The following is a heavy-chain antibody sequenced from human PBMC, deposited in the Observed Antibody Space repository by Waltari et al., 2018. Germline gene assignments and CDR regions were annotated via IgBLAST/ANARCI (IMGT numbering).Heavy chain of an antibody. V-gene: IGHV3-49*04. CDR2: IRAKAHGGAA. J-gene: IGHJ2*01. CDR1: GFTFGDSV. CDR3: SRVPRGVDWRFWYFDL. Sequence: DVQVVESGGGLVQTGPSLRLSCSASGFTFGDSVSTWVSQAPGKGLEWVGLIRAKAHGGAAEYAASVKGRFTFSRDDSKSIAYLQMDSLKSDDTAVYYCSRVPRGVDWRFWYFDLWGRGTLVTVSS. D-gene: IGHD3-9*01.